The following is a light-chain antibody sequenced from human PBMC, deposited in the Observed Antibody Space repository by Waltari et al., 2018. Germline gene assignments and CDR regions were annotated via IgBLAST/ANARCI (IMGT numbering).Light chain of an antibody. V-gene: IGKV1-5*03. CDR1: QSISSW. CDR2: KAS. CDR3: QQYNTYYT. Sequence: DVQMTQSPSTLSASVGDTVTITCRASQSISSWLAWYQQKAGKAPKVLISKASTLESGVPSRFSGSGSGTELTLTISNLQPDDFATYYCQQYNTYYTFGQGTILEIK. J-gene: IGKJ2*01.